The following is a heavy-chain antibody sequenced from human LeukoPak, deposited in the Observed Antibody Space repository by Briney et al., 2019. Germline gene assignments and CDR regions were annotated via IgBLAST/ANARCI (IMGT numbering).Heavy chain of an antibody. D-gene: IGHD3-22*01. V-gene: IGHV1-2*02. CDR2: INPNSGGT. CDR1: GYTFTGYY. Sequence: GASVKVSCKASGYTFTGYYMHRVRQAPGQGLEWMGWINPNSGGTNYAQKFQGRVTMTRDTSISTAYMELSRLRSDDTAVYYCVISSSGYSYYFDYWGQGTLVTVSS. J-gene: IGHJ4*02. CDR3: VISSSGYSYYFDY.